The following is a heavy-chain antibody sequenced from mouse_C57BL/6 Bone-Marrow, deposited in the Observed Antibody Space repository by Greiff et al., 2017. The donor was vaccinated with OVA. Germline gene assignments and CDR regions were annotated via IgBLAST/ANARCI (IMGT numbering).Heavy chain of an antibody. V-gene: IGHV3-8*01. Sequence: EVQLQESGPGLAKPSQTLSLTCSVTGYSITSDYWNWIRKFPGNKLEYMGYISYSGSTYYNPSLKSLISITRDTAKNQYYLQWNAGTTEDTATDDCARYSNYFDDWGQGTTLTVSS. J-gene: IGHJ2*01. CDR2: ISYSGST. CDR3: ARYSNYFDD. CDR1: GYSITSDY.